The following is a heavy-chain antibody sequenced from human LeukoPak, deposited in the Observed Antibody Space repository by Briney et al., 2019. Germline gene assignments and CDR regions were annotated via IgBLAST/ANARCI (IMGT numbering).Heavy chain of an antibody. V-gene: IGHV4-38-2*01. Sequence: SETLSLTCAVSGYSISSGCYWGWIRQPPGKGLEWIGSIYHSGSTYYNPSLKSRVTISVDTSKNQFSLKLSSVTAADTAVYYCASLIPIAARLYDYWGQGTLVTVSS. CDR2: IYHSGST. CDR3: ASLIPIAARLYDY. J-gene: IGHJ4*02. CDR1: GYSISSGCY. D-gene: IGHD6-6*01.